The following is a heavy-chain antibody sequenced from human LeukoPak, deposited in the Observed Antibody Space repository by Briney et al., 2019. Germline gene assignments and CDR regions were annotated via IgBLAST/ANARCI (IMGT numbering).Heavy chain of an antibody. V-gene: IGHV1-18*01. J-gene: IGHJ4*02. CDR2: ITVYDGKT. CDR3: AREAGRGGTYSRPDY. D-gene: IGHD1-26*01. Sequence: ASVKGSCKASRYMFFDDGITWVRQAPGQGLEWMGWITVYDGKTKYAQSLQGRVTMTTNTSTHTPYLELKSLRSDDTAVYSRAREAGRGGTYSRPDYWGQGTLVTVSS. CDR1: RYMFFDDG.